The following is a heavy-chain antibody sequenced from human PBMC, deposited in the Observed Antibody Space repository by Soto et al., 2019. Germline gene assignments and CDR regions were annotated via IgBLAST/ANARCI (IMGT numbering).Heavy chain of an antibody. CDR1: GGSISSGDYY. Sequence: SETLSLTCTVSGGSISSGDYYWSWIRQPPGKGLEWTGYIDYSGSTYYNPSLKRRVTISVDTSKNQFSLKLSSVTAADTAVYYCERESSGSYSPFMDVWGQGTTVTVS. V-gene: IGHV4-30-4*01. D-gene: IGHD3-22*01. J-gene: IGHJ6*01. CDR2: IDYSGST. CDR3: ERESSGSYSPFMDV.